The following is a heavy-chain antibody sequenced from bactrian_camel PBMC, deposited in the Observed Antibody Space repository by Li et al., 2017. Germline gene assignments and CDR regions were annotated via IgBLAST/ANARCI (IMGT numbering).Heavy chain of an antibody. CDR1: WNILRDNC. V-gene: IGHV3S54*01. CDR2: IYTGGGST. CDR3: AAGTPGALIACTRRQEIDFDY. D-gene: IGHD1*01. Sequence: HVQLVESGGGSVQTGESLTLSCKTPWNILRDNCMGWFRQAPGKQREPVAIIYTGGGSTSYADSVKGRFTISQDNDKNSLYLEMTSLKPDDTAMYFCAAGTPGALIACTRRQEIDFDYWGQGTQVTVS. J-gene: IGHJ4*01.